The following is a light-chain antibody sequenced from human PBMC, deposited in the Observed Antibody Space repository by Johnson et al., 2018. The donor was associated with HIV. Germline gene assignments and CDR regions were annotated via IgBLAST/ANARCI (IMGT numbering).Light chain of an antibody. Sequence: HSVLTQPPSVSAAPGQKVTISCSGSSSNIGNNYVSWFQQLPGTAPKLLIYDNNKRPSGIPDRFSGSNSGTSATLGITGLQTGDEADYYCGTWDSSRCAGGVFGTGTKVTVL. J-gene: IGLJ1*01. V-gene: IGLV1-51*01. CDR2: DNN. CDR3: GTWDSSRCAGGV. CDR1: SSNIGNNY.